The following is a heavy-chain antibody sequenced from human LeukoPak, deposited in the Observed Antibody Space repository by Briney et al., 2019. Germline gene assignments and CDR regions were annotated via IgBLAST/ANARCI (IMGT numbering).Heavy chain of an antibody. D-gene: IGHD2-8*01. CDR1: GFMFSDYF. Sequence: GGSLRLSCAASGFMFSDYFMSWIRQAPGKELEWISYISSNSKYTKYADSVKGRFTISRDNAKKSLYLQMNSLRAEDTAVYYCARDNGNKYYFDYWGQGTLVTVLS. CDR3: ARDNGNKYYFDY. J-gene: IGHJ4*02. V-gene: IGHV3-11*05. CDR2: ISSNSKYT.